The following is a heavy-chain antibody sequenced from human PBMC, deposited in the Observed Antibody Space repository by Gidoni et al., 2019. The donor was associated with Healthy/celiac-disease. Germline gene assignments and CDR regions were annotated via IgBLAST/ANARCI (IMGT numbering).Heavy chain of an antibody. CDR2: ISGSGGST. J-gene: IGHJ4*02. Sequence: EVQLLESGGGLVQPGGSLRLSCAASGFPFSSYAMSWVRQAPGKGLEWVSAISGSGGSTYYADSVKGRFTISRDNSKNTLYLQMNSLRAEDTAVYYCAKGGPILLWFGELLPLDYWGQGTLVTVSS. D-gene: IGHD3-10*01. V-gene: IGHV3-23*01. CDR3: AKGGPILLWFGELLPLDY. CDR1: GFPFSSYA.